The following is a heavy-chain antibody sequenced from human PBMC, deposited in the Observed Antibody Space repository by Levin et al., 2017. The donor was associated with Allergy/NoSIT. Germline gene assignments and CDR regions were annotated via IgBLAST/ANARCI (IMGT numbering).Heavy chain of an antibody. CDR1: GFTFSSYA. J-gene: IGHJ5*02. CDR2: ISYDGSNK. D-gene: IGHD5-18*01. Sequence: GESLKISCAASGFTFSSYAMHWVRQAPGKGLEWVAVISYDGSNKYYADSVKGRFTISRDNSKNTLYLQMNSLRAEDTAVYYCARGGGDSYGRNNWFDPWGQGTLVTVSS. CDR3: ARGGGDSYGRNNWFDP. V-gene: IGHV3-30-3*01.